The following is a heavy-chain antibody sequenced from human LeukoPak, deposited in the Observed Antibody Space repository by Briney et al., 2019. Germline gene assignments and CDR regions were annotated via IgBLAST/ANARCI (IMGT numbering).Heavy chain of an antibody. CDR3: ARGWLELRY. CDR1: GYSISSGYY. V-gene: IGHV4-38-2*02. CDR2: IYHSGST. J-gene: IGHJ4*02. Sequence: SETLSLTCTVSGYSISSGYYWGWIRQPPGKGLEWIGSIYHSGSTYYNPSLKSRVTISVDTSKNQFSLKLSSVTAADTAVYYCARGWLELRYWGQGTLVTVSS. D-gene: IGHD1-7*01.